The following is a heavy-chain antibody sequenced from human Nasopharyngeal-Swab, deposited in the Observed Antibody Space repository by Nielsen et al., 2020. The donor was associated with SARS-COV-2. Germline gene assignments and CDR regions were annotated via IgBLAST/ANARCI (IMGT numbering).Heavy chain of an antibody. D-gene: IGHD3-22*01. V-gene: IGHV4-34*01. J-gene: IGHJ4*02. CDR2: INHSGST. CDR3: ARGGAPVGYYDPVPFDY. CDR1: GGSFRGYY. Sequence: SQTLSLTCAVYGGSFRGYYWSWIRQPPGKGLEWIGEINHSGSTNYNPSLKSRVTISVDTSKNQFSLKLSSVTAADTAVYYCARGGAPVGYYDPVPFDYWGQGTLVTVSS.